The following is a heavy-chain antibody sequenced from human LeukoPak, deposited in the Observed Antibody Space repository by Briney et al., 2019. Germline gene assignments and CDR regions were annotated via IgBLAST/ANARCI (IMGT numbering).Heavy chain of an antibody. V-gene: IGHV3-11*01. J-gene: IGHJ4*02. D-gene: IGHD3-16*01. CDR2: ISRDGNII. CDR1: GFSFSDHH. CDR3: ARYVLLMDY. Sequence: GGSLRLSCAASGFSFSDHHMSWVRQVPGKGLEWLAYISRDGNIIVYADSVKGRFTISRYNAKQSVYLEMKSLRPEDTAVYYCARYVLLMDYWGQGTLVTVSS.